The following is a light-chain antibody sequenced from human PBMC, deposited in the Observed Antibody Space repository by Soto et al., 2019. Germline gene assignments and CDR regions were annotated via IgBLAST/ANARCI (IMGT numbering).Light chain of an antibody. J-gene: IGLJ1*01. V-gene: IGLV1-44*01. CDR1: NSNIGSHT. CDR2: SNS. CDR3: ASWDDNLQV. Sequence: QSVLTQPPSASGTPGQRVTISCSGSNSNIGSHTVNWYQQLPGTAPKLLIYSNSQRPLGVPVRFSGSKSGTLASLAISGLQSEDEADYYCASWDDNLQVFGLGTKVTVL.